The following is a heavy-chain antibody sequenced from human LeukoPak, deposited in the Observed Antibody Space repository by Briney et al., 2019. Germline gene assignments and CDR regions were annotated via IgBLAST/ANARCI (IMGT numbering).Heavy chain of an antibody. V-gene: IGHV4-59*12. CDR1: GGSISSYY. D-gene: IGHD3-3*01. Sequence: SETLSLTCTVSGGSISSYYWSWIRQPPGKGLEWIGYIYYSGSTNYNPSLKSRVTISVDTSKNQFSLKLSSVTAADTAVYYCARAVYYDFWSGYYREYFDYWGRGTLVTVSS. CDR3: ARAVYYDFWSGYYREYFDY. J-gene: IGHJ4*02. CDR2: IYYSGST.